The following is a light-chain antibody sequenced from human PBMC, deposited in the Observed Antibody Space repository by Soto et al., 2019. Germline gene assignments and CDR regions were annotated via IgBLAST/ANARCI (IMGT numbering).Light chain of an antibody. CDR3: SSYTSSSSLVI. CDR2: DVN. CDR1: SGDVGGYDF. Sequence: QSALTQAASVSGSPGQSITISCSGTSGDVGGYDFVSWYQQFPGKAPKLMIYDVNNRPSGVSNRFSGSKSGNTASLTISGLQAEDEADYYCSSYTSSSSLVIFGGGTKLTVL. V-gene: IGLV2-14*03. J-gene: IGLJ2*01.